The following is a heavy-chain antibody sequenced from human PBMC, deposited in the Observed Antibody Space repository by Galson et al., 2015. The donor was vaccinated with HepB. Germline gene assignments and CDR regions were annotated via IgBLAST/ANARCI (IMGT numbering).Heavy chain of an antibody. CDR3: ARGGGSIAAAGIFGSSPYYYFDY. D-gene: IGHD6-13*01. J-gene: IGHJ4*02. Sequence: SVKVSCKASGGTFSSYAISWVRQTPGQGLEWMGGIIPIFGTANYAQKFQGRVTITADESTSTAYMELSSLKSEDTAVYYRARGGGSIAAAGIFGSSPYYYFDYWGPGTLVPVSS. V-gene: IGHV1-69*13. CDR1: GGTFSSYA. CDR2: IIPIFGTA.